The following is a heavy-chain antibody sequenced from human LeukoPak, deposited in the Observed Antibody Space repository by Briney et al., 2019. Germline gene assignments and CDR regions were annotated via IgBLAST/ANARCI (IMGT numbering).Heavy chain of an antibody. D-gene: IGHD2-15*01. J-gene: IGHJ3*02. CDR2: INHSGST. V-gene: IGHV4-34*01. CDR3: ASQYKLGYCSGGSCYSHKGDAFDI. Sequence: PSETLSLTCAVYGGSFSGYYWSWIRQPPGKGLEWIGEINHSGSTNYNPSLKSRVTISVDTSKNQFSLKLSSVTAADTAVYYCASQYKLGYCSGGSCYSHKGDAFDIWGQGTMVTVSS. CDR1: GGSFSGYY.